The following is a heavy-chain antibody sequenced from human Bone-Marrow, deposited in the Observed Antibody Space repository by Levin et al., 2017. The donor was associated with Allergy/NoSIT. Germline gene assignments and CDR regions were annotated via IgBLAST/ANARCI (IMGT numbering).Heavy chain of an antibody. CDR3: ARHEVGANTFDY. J-gene: IGHJ4*02. V-gene: IGHV3-48*04. D-gene: IGHD1-26*01. Sequence: TGGSLRLSCAASGCTFSSDGMNWVRQGPGKGLEWLSYIGSSSSTIYYADSVKGRFTISRDNAKNSLFLQMSSLRAEDTAVYYCARHEVGANTFDYWGQGTLVTVSS. CDR1: GCTFSSDG. CDR2: IGSSSSTI.